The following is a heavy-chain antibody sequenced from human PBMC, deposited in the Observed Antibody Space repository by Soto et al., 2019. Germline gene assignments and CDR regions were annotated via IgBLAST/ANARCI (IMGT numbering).Heavy chain of an antibody. Sequence: QVQLVQSGAEVKKPGSSVKVSCKASADTFSSSAFSWVRQAPGQGLEWMGGIIPFFHAANYAQRSQGRVTITADESTSTVYMVLSSMRSEDTALYYCARDLISNFHYCGMDVWGQGTMVTVSS. CDR1: ADTFSSSA. V-gene: IGHV1-69*01. D-gene: IGHD1-7*01. CDR2: IIPFFHAA. CDR3: ARDLISNFHYCGMDV. J-gene: IGHJ6*02.